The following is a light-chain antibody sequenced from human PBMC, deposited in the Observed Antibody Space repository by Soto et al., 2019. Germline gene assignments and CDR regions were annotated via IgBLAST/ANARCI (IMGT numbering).Light chain of an antibody. V-gene: IGKV1-33*01. CDR1: QNINIY. Sequence: DIQMTQSPSSLFSCLVYIVTITCHATQNINIYLNWYQQKPGKAPNLLIYDASNLEIGVPSRFSGSGSGTHFTFTISSLQTEDIVTYYCQQYDILPITFGRGTRLEI. J-gene: IGKJ5*01. CDR3: QQYDILPIT. CDR2: DAS.